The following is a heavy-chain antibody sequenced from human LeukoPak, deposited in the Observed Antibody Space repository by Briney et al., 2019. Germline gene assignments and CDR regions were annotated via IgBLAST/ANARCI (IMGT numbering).Heavy chain of an antibody. CDR3: AKVPYSDYGSGRPPFMDV. Sequence: GGSLRLSRAASGFTFSSYAMSWVRQAPGEGLEWVSTISYSGDSTYYADSVKGRFTISRDNSKNTLCLLMNSLRAEDTAVYYCAKVPYSDYGSGRPPFMDVWGQGTTVALSS. D-gene: IGHD3-10*01. V-gene: IGHV3-23*01. J-gene: IGHJ6*02. CDR1: GFTFSSYA. CDR2: ISYSGDST.